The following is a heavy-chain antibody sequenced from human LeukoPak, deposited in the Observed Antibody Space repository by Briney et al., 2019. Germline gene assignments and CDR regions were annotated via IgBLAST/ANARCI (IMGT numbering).Heavy chain of an antibody. CDR1: GYTFTSYD. J-gene: IGHJ4*02. CDR2: MNPNSGNT. CDR3: ARVPGYCTNGVCYHTSGYFDY. Sequence: ASVKVSCKASGYTFTSYDINWVRQATGQGLEWMGWMNPNSGNTGYAQKFQGRVTITADESTSTAYMELSSLRSEDTAVYYCARVPGYCTNGVCYHTSGYFDYWGQGTLVTVSS. V-gene: IGHV1-8*03. D-gene: IGHD2-8*01.